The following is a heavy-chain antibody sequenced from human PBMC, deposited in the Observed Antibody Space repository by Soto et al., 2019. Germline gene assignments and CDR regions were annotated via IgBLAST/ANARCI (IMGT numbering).Heavy chain of an antibody. V-gene: IGHV4-30-4*01. CDR1: GGTINSGDYF. CDR2: IFYTGST. J-gene: IGHJ4*02. D-gene: IGHD3-10*01. Sequence: PSETLSLTCSVSGGTINSGDYFWSWIRQPPGKGLEWIGSIFYTGSTYYSPSLKSRASMSMDTSKNLFSLRLRSLTAADTAVYYCARGEVRGLIATGLDYWGQGALVTVSS. CDR3: ARGEVRGLIATGLDY.